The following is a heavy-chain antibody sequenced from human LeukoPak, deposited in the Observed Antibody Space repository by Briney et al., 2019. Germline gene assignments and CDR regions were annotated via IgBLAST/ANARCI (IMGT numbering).Heavy chain of an antibody. D-gene: IGHD6-13*01. J-gene: IGHJ5*02. CDR3: ARRRGPYSSSGINWFDP. CDR1: GGSISSGGYY. Sequence: SETLSLTCTVSGGSISSGGYYWSWIRQHPGKGLEWIGYTYYSGSTNYNPSLKSRVTISVDTSKNQFSLKLSSVTAADTAVYYCARRRGPYSSSGINWFDPWGQGTLVTVSS. V-gene: IGHV4-61*08. CDR2: TYYSGST.